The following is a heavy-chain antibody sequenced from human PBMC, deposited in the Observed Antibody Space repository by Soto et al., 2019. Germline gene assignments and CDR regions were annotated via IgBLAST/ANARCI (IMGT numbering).Heavy chain of an antibody. J-gene: IGHJ5*02. D-gene: IGHD2-2*01. CDR1: GYSFTSYW. CDR2: IYPGDSDT. Sequence: GESLKISCKGSGYSFTSYWIGWVRQMPGKGLEWMGIIYPGDSDTRYSPSFQGQVTISADKSISTAYLQWSSLKASDTAMYYCAARIDIVVVPAAISNWFDPWGQGTLVTVSS. V-gene: IGHV5-51*01. CDR3: AARIDIVVVPAAISNWFDP.